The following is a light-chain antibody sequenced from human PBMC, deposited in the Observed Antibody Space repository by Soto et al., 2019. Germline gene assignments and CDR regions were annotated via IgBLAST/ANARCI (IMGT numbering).Light chain of an antibody. CDR1: QSIGNS. V-gene: IGKV3-15*01. CDR3: QQYHNWPIT. CDR2: DAS. J-gene: IGKJ5*01. Sequence: EIVLTQSPATLSLSPGERAALSCRASQSIGNSLAWYQHKPGQAPRLLMYDASTRATGISARFSGSGSGTEFTLTISSLQSEDFAVYYCQQYHNWPITFGQGTRLEIK.